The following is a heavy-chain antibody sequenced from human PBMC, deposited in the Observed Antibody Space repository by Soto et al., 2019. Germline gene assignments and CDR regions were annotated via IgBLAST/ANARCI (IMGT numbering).Heavy chain of an antibody. CDR3: ARGGRFAVADTDY. Sequence: QVQLVQSGVEVKKPGASVKVSCKASGYTFTNYGITWVRQAPGQGLEWLGWISAYNGNTNYAQKCQGRVXXTXDXXTSTAYMDLMSLRSDDTAVYYCARGGRFAVADTDYWGQGTLLTVSS. CDR1: GYTFTNYG. J-gene: IGHJ4*02. V-gene: IGHV1-18*01. CDR2: ISAYNGNT. D-gene: IGHD3-3*01.